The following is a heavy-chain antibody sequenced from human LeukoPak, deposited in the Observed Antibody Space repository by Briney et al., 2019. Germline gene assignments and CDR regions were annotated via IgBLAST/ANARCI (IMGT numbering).Heavy chain of an antibody. CDR1: GFTVSSNY. J-gene: IGHJ5*02. CDR3: ARGSDYGDPHT. Sequence: GGSLRLSCAASGFTVSSNYMSWVRQAPGKGLVWVSVIYSGGSTYYADSVKGRFTISRDNSKNTLYLQMNSLRAEDTAVYYCARGSDYGDPHTWGQGTLVTVSS. D-gene: IGHD4-17*01. V-gene: IGHV3-53*01. CDR2: IYSGGST.